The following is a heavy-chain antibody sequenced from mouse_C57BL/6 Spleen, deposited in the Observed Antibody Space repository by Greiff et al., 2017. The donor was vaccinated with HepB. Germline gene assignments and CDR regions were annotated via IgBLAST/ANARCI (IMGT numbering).Heavy chain of an antibody. Sequence: QVQLKQPGAELVRPGSSVKLSCKASGYTFTSYWMDWVKQRPGQGLEWIGNIYPSDSETHYNQKFKDKATLTVDKSSSTAYMQLSSLTSEDSAVYYCARASERDYAMDYWGQGTSVTVSS. CDR2: IYPSDSET. V-gene: IGHV1-61*01. CDR1: GYTFTSYW. J-gene: IGHJ4*01. CDR3: ARASERDYAMDY.